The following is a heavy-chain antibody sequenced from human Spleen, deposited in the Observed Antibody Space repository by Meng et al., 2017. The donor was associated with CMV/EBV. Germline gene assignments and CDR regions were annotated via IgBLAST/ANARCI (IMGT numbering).Heavy chain of an antibody. V-gene: IGHV3-43D*03. CDR1: GFTFGDYA. CDR3: ARDADGTGWHGAGDY. D-gene: IGHD6-19*01. Sequence: GESLNISCEGSGFTFGDYAMHWVRQAPGKGLEWVSLLTWDGGSAFYGDSVKGRFTISRDNSKNSLYLQMNSLRPEATALYYCARDADGTGWHGAGDYWGQGTLVTRLL. J-gene: IGHJ4*02. CDR2: LTWDGGSA.